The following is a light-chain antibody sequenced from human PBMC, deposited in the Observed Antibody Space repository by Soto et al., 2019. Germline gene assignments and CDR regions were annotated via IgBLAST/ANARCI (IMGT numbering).Light chain of an antibody. CDR2: DAS. Sequence: DLQMTQSPSSLSASVGDRVTITCQASQDIRNYLNWYQQKPGKAPKLLIYDASTLEVGAPSRFSGSGSGTDFTFTISSLQPEDIATYYCQHYDSLPPITFGQGTRLEIK. CDR1: QDIRNY. CDR3: QHYDSLPPIT. V-gene: IGKV1-33*01. J-gene: IGKJ5*01.